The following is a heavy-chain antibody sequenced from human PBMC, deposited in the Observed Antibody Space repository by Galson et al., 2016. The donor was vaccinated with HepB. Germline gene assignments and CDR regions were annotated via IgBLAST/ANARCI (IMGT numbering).Heavy chain of an antibody. J-gene: IGHJ4*02. CDR1: GFTFSNYG. V-gene: IGHV3-64*02. D-gene: IGHD3-10*02. CDR3: ARRHEYCPPVGCSVDY. CDR2: ITDNGADT. Sequence: SLRLSCAASGFTFSNYGMHWVRQPPGKGLEYVSVITDNGADTYYVDSVKGRFTISRDNSNSMLFLQMSSLRADDTAVYYCARRHEYCPPVGCSVDYWGQGTLVSVSS.